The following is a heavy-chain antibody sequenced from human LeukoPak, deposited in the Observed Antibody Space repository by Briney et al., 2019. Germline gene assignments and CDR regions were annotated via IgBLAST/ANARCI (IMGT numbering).Heavy chain of an antibody. Sequence: GGSLRLSCAASGFTVSSNYMSWVRQAPGKGLVWVSRINTDGSSTNYADSVKGRFTISRDNAKNTLYLQMNGLRVEDTAVYFCASSKSSGTAADWGQGTLVTVSS. CDR3: ASSKSSGTAAD. J-gene: IGHJ4*02. D-gene: IGHD6-25*01. CDR1: GFTVSSNY. V-gene: IGHV3-74*01. CDR2: INTDGSST.